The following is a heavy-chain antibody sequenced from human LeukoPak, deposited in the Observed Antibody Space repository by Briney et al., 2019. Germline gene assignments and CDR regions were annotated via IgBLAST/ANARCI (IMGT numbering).Heavy chain of an antibody. CDR3: ASHSRISGSPAFLVY. V-gene: IGHV1-69*05. D-gene: IGHD3-22*01. CDR1: GGTFSSYA. CDR2: IIPNFGTA. J-gene: IGHJ4*02. Sequence: SVKVSCKASGGTFSSYAISWVRQAPGQGLEWMGGIIPNFGTANYAQKFQGRVTITTDESTSTAYMELSSLRSEDTAVYYCASHSRISGSPAFLVYWGQGTLVTVSS.